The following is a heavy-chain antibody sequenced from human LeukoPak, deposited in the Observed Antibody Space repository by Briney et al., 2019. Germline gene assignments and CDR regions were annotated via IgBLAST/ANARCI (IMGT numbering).Heavy chain of an antibody. CDR2: VNPNGFST. J-gene: IGHJ4*02. Sequence: ASVKVSCKASGYAFISYDIHWVRQAPGQGLEWVGRVNPNGFSTTYAQKFQGRVTITRNTSISTAYMELSSLRSEDTAVYYCARVEEYGSGSLGGWGQGTLVTVSS. CDR1: GYAFISYD. V-gene: IGHV1-46*01. D-gene: IGHD3-10*01. CDR3: ARVEEYGSGSLGG.